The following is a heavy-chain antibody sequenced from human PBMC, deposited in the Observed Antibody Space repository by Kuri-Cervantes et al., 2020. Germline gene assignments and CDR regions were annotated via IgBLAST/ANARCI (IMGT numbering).Heavy chain of an antibody. D-gene: IGHD3-10*01. V-gene: IGHV4-61*08. J-gene: IGHJ6*03. Sequence: SGPTLVKPTQTLTLTCTFSGFSLSTSGMRVSWIRQPPGKALEWIGYIYYSGSTNYNPSLKSRVTISVDTSKNQFSLKLSSVTAADTAVYYCARDPPGYYGSGSPGYYYMDVWGKGTTVTVSS. CDR2: IYYSGST. CDR3: ARDPPGYYGSGSPGYYYMDV. CDR1: GFSLSTSGMR.